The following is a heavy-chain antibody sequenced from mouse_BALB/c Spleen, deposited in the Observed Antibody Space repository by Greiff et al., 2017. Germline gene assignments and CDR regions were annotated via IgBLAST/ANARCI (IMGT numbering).Heavy chain of an antibody. CDR1: GFAFSSYD. J-gene: IGHJ4*01. CDR3: ARRGLIYYYGSSYEDYAMDY. CDR2: ISSGGGST. D-gene: IGHD1-1*01. V-gene: IGHV5-12-1*01. Sequence: EVKLVESGGGLVKPGGSLKLSCAASGFAFSSYDMSWVRQTPEKRLEWVAYISSGGGSTYYPDTVKGRFTISRDNAKNTLYLQMSSLKSEDTAMYYCARRGLIYYYGSSYEDYAMDYWGQGTSVTVSS.